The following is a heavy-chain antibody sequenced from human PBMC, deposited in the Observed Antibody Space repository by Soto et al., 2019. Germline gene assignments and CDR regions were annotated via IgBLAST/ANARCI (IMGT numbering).Heavy chain of an antibody. V-gene: IGHV1-2*02. Sequence: QVQLVQSGAEVKKPGASVKVSCEASGYTFTGFHLHWGRQAPGQGLEWVGWINPKSGDTNYAQKFLGRVTMPRETSISKGHMELSGLNSDDTALYSCAKGLWNVGAFRSGSCYDGMEGWGQGTTVTVSS. D-gene: IGHD3-3*01. CDR1: GYTFTGFH. J-gene: IGHJ6*02. CDR2: INPKSGDT. CDR3: AKGLWNVGAFRSGSCYDGMEG.